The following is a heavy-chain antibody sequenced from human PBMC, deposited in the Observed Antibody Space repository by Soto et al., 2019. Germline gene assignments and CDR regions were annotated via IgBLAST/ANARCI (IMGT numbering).Heavy chain of an antibody. Sequence: QVQLVQSGAEVKKPGSSVKVSCKASGGTFSSYAISWVRQAPGQGLEWMGGIIPIFGTTNYVQKFQGRVTITADESTSTAYMELSSLRSEDTAVYYCARIYCSSTSCRRDLYYYGMDVWGQGTTVTVSS. CDR2: IIPIFGTT. CDR1: GGTFSSYA. J-gene: IGHJ6*02. V-gene: IGHV1-69*01. D-gene: IGHD2-2*01. CDR3: ARIYCSSTSCRRDLYYYGMDV.